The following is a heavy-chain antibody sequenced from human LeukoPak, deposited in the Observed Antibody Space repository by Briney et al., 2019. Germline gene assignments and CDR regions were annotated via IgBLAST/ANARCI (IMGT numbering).Heavy chain of an antibody. D-gene: IGHD4-17*01. J-gene: IGHJ4*02. CDR2: IYHSGST. V-gene: IGHV4-30-2*01. CDR3: ARGIVRKTKGFRTVTTPYFDY. Sequence: SETLSLTCAVSGGSISSGGYSWSWIRQPPGKGLEWIGYIYHSGSTYYNPSLKSRVTISVDTSKNQFSLKLSSVTAADTAVYYCARGIVRKTKGFRTVTTPYFDYWGQGTLVTVSS. CDR1: GGSISSGGYS.